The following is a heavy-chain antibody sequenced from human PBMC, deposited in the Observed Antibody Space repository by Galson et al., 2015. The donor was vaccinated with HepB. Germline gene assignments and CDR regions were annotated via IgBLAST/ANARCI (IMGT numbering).Heavy chain of an antibody. V-gene: IGHV4-34*12. J-gene: IGHJ4*02. CDR1: GGSFSDYY. CDR2: IFHSGIT. Sequence: LSLTCAVYGGSFSDYYWSWIRQPPGKGLEWIGEIFHSGITNYNPSLKSRVTMSVDTSKNHFSLKLTSVTVAETAVYYCARGPKGRDYFDYWSQGSLVTVSS. CDR3: ARGPKGRDYFDY.